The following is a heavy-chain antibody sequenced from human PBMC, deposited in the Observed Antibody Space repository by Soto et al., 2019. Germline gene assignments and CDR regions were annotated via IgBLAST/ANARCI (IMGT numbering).Heavy chain of an antibody. CDR2: INPNSGGT. V-gene: IGHV1-2*04. J-gene: IGHJ6*02. CDR1: GYTFTGYY. D-gene: IGHD6-13*01. Sequence: GASVKVSCKASGYTFTGYYMHWVRQAPGQGLEWMGWINPNSGGTNYAQKFQGWVTMTRDTSISTAYMELSRLRSDDTAVYYCARGEAAAATYGMDVWGQGTTVTVSS. CDR3: ARGEAAAATYGMDV.